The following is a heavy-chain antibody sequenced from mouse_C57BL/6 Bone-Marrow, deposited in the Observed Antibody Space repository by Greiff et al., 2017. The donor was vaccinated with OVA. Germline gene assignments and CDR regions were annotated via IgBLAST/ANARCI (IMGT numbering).Heavy chain of an antibody. Sequence: QVHVKQSGAELARPGASVKLSCKASGYTFTSYGISWVKQRTGQGLEWIGEIYPRSGNTYYNEKFKGKATLTADKSSSTAYMELRSLTSEDSAVYFCARSYYYYFDYWGQGTTLTVSS. J-gene: IGHJ2*01. CDR2: IYPRSGNT. CDR3: ARSYYYYFDY. V-gene: IGHV1-81*01. CDR1: GYTFTSYG. D-gene: IGHD2-12*01.